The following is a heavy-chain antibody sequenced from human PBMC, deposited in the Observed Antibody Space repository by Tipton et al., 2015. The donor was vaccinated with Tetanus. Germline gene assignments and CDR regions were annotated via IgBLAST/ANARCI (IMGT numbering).Heavy chain of an antibody. Sequence: QSGPEVKKPGASVKVSCKAPTDTFSNYYMHWVRQAPGQGLEWVGLINPTDSSTDYAQKLQGRITLTRGTSTSTVYMQLSSLRPEDTAVYYCAREGTVQAAPGKHFDYWGQGTLVTVSS. CDR2: INPTDSST. J-gene: IGHJ4*02. CDR1: TDTFSNYY. D-gene: IGHD3/OR15-3a*01. V-gene: IGHV1-46*04. CDR3: AREGTVQAAPGKHFDY.